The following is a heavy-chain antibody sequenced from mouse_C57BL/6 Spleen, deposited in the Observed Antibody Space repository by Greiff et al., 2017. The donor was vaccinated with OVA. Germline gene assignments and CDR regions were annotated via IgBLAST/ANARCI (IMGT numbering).Heavy chain of an antibody. CDR2: INPGSGGT. D-gene: IGHD2-4*01. J-gene: IGHJ2*01. V-gene: IGHV1-54*01. CDR1: GYAFTNYL. Sequence: QVQLKESGAELVRPGTSVKVSCKASGYAFTNYLIEWVKQRPGQGLEWIGVINPGSGGTNYNEKFKGKATLTADKSSSTAYMQLSSLTSEDSAVYFCARGGIDYGFDYWGQGTTLTVSS. CDR3: ARGGIDYGFDY.